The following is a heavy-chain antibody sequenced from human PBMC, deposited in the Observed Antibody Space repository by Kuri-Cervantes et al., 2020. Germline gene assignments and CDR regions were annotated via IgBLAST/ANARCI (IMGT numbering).Heavy chain of an antibody. Sequence: SQTLSLTCAVYGGPFSGYYWSWIRQPPGKGLEWIGEINHSGSTNYNPSLKSRVTISVDTSKNQFSLKLSSVTAADTAVYYCARGVLTWFDPWGQGTLVTVFS. CDR3: ARGVLTWFDP. CDR2: INHSGST. D-gene: IGHD2-8*01. J-gene: IGHJ5*02. CDR1: GGPFSGYY. V-gene: IGHV4-34*01.